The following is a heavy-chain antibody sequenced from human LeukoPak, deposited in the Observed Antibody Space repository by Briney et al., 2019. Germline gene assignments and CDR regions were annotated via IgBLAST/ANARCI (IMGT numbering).Heavy chain of an antibody. CDR1: GFTFSSYG. V-gene: IGHV3-30*18. D-gene: IGHD5-12*01. CDR2: ISYDGSNK. CDR3: AKDPGGYSGYDAFDY. Sequence: GRSLRLSCAASGFTFSSYGMHWVRQAPGKGLEWVAVISYDGSNKYYADSVKGRFTISRDNSKNTLYLQMNSLRAEDTAVYYCAKDPGGYSGYDAFDYWGQGTLVTVSS. J-gene: IGHJ4*02.